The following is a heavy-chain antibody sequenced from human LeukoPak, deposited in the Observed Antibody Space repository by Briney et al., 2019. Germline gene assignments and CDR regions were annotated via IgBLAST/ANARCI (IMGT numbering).Heavy chain of an antibody. V-gene: IGHV3-21*01. Sequence: GGSLRLSCAASGFTFSSYSMNWVRQAPGKGLEWVSSISGSSSYIYYADSVKGRFTISRDNAKNSLYLQMNSLRAEDTAVYYCARENGSGWTGAFDIWGQGTMVTVSS. CDR1: GFTFSSYS. J-gene: IGHJ3*02. D-gene: IGHD6-19*01. CDR3: ARENGSGWTGAFDI. CDR2: ISGSSSYI.